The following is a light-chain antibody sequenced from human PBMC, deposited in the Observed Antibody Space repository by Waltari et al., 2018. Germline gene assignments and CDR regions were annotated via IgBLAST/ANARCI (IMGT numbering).Light chain of an antibody. CDR1: ISDVGGYSF. Sequence: QSALTQPPSASGSPGQSVTISCTGTISDVGGYSFVSWYQQHQAKAPKLMIFEVSKLPSGFPDRFSGSKSGNTADLTVSGLQAEDEADYYCRSYVGSSNLRFGGGTKLTVL. CDR2: EVS. J-gene: IGLJ2*01. CDR3: RSYVGSSNLR. V-gene: IGLV2-8*01.